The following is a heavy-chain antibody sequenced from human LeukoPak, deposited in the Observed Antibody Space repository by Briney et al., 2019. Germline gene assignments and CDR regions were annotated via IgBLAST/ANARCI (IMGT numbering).Heavy chain of an antibody. Sequence: GGSLRLSCAASGFTVSSNYMSWVRQAPGKGLEWVSVIYSGGSTYYADSVKGRFTISRDNSKNTLYLQMNSLRAEDTAVYYCARDRDSYNPFDYWGQGTLVTVSS. V-gene: IGHV3-66*01. D-gene: IGHD5-24*01. CDR3: ARDRDSYNPFDY. J-gene: IGHJ4*02. CDR2: IYSGGST. CDR1: GFTVSSNY.